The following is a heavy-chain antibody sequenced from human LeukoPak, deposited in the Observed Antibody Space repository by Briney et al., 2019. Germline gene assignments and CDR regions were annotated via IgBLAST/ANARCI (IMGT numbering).Heavy chain of an antibody. CDR2: ISYSGGT. Sequence: SETLSLTCTVPGGSISNYYWNWIRQRPGKGLEWVAHISYSGGTNYNPSLQSRVTISIDTSKNQFSLNLSSVTAADTAVYYCARRVIMSAAGVPDTWLDPWGQGILVTVSS. CDR1: GGSISNYY. J-gene: IGHJ5*02. V-gene: IGHV4-59*08. D-gene: IGHD2-8*01. CDR3: ARRVIMSAAGVPDTWLDP.